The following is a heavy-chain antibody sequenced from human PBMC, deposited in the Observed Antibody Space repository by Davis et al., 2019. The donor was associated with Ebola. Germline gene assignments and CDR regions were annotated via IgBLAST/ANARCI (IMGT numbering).Heavy chain of an antibody. CDR3: ARSRVVTATDY. CDR2: ISSSSSYI. V-gene: IGHV3-21*01. J-gene: IGHJ4*02. Sequence: PGGSLRLSCAASGFTFSSYSMNWVRQAPGKGLEWVASISSSSSYIYYADSVKGRFTISRDNDKNSLYLQMNSLRAEDTAVYYCARSRVVTATDYWGQGTLVTVSS. CDR1: GFTFSSYS. D-gene: IGHD2-21*02.